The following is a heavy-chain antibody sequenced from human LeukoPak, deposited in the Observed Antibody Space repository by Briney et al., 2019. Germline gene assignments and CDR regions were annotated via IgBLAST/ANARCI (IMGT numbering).Heavy chain of an antibody. J-gene: IGHJ4*02. CDR2: IYYSGST. Sequence: SETLSLTCTVSDGSISSSSYYWGWIRQPPGKGLEWIGSIYYSGSTYYNPSLMSRVTISADTSKNQFSLKLSSVTAADTAVYYCARGRYGATIDYWGQGTLVTVSS. V-gene: IGHV4-39*07. CDR3: ARGRYGATIDY. CDR1: DGSISSSSYY. D-gene: IGHD1-26*01.